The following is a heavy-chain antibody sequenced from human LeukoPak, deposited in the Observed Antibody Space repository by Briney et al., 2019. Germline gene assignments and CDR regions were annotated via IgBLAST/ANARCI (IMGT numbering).Heavy chain of an antibody. J-gene: IGHJ3*02. CDR2: ITGSGGNV. CDR1: GFTYSDPY. Sequence: GGSLRLSCAASGFTYSDPYMSWIRQAPGKGREWVSKITGSGGNVFYAASVRGRFTISRDNANNSLYLQMNSLRPEDTGVYYCVREVRLGSTGTSSAFDIWGQGTMVVVSS. V-gene: IGHV3-11*01. CDR3: VREVRLGSTGTSSAFDI. D-gene: IGHD1-1*01.